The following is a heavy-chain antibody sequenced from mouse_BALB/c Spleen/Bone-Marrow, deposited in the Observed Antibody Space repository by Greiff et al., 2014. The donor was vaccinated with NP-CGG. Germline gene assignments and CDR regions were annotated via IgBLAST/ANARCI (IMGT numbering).Heavy chain of an antibody. CDR1: GYTFTSYT. D-gene: IGHD1-1*01. V-gene: IGHV1-4*01. Sequence: VQGVESGAELARPGASVKMSCKASGYTFTSYTMHWVKQRPGQGLEWIGYINPSSGYTNYNQKFKDKATVTADKSSSTAYMQLSSLTSEDSAVYDCARRYYGSTFDYWGQGTTLTVSS. CDR2: INPSSGYT. CDR3: ARRYYGSTFDY. J-gene: IGHJ2*01.